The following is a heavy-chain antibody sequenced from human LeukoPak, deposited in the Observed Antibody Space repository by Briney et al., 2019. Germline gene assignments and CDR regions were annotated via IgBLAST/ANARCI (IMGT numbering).Heavy chain of an antibody. CDR1: GFTFSSYG. V-gene: IGHV3-30*02. Sequence: GGSLRLSCAASGFTFSSYGMQWVRQAPGKGLEWVAFIRYDGSNKYYADSVKGRFTISRDNSKNTLYLQMNSLRAEDTAVYYCAKDLGAVADYWGQGALVTVSS. CDR3: AKDLGAVADY. CDR2: IRYDGSNK. J-gene: IGHJ4*02. D-gene: IGHD6-19*01.